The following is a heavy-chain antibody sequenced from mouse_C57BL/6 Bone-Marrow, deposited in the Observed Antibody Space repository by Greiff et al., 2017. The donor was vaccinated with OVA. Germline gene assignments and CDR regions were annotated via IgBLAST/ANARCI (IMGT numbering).Heavy chain of an antibody. J-gene: IGHJ4*01. D-gene: IGHD2-4*01. CDR2: INPSNGGT. V-gene: IGHV1-53*01. Sequence: QVQLKESETELVKPGASVKLSCKASGYTFTSYWMHWVKQRPGQGLEWIGNINPSNGGTNYNEKFKSKATLTVDKSSSTAYMQLSSLTSEDSAVYYCARERIYYDSLYAMDYWGQGTSVTVSS. CDR3: ARERIYYDSLYAMDY. CDR1: GYTFTSYW.